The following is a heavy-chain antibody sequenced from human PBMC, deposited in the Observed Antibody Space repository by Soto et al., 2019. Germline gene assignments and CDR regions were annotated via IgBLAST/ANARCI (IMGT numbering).Heavy chain of an antibody. Sequence: SETLSLTCTVSGGSISSYYWSWIRQPPGKGLEWIGYIYDSGSTNYNPSLKSRVTISVDTSKNQFSLKLTSVTAADTAVYYCARRMIMAKSDYYYGMDVWGQGTTVTVSS. CDR2: IYDSGST. CDR1: GGSISSYY. CDR3: ARRMIMAKSDYYYGMDV. D-gene: IGHD3-16*01. J-gene: IGHJ6*02. V-gene: IGHV4-59*08.